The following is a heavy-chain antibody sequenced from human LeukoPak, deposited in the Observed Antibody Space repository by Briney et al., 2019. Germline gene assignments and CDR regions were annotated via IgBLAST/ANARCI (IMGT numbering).Heavy chain of an antibody. CDR1: GGSISSYY. CDR3: ARGLGFRSSHLDY. Sequence: SETLSLTCTVSGGSISSYYWSWIRQPPGKGLEWIGYIYTSGSTNYNPSLKSRVTISVDTSKNQFSLKLSSVTAADTAVYYCARGLGFRSSHLDYWGQGTLVTVSS. V-gene: IGHV4-4*09. J-gene: IGHJ4*02. D-gene: IGHD6-6*01. CDR2: IYTSGST.